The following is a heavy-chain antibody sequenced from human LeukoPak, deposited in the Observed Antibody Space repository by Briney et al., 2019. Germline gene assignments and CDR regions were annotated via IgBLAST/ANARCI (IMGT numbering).Heavy chain of an antibody. J-gene: IGHJ5*02. CDR1: HGSIRSGGYY. Sequence: SETLSLTCTVSHGSIRSGGYYWSWLRQHPEKGLEWIGHIYHTGSTHYNASLKSRLTMSVDTSRNQFSLRLDSVTVADTAVYYCARGGVVTTTPWFDPWGQGTLVIVSS. CDR2: IYHTGST. V-gene: IGHV4-31*03. D-gene: IGHD1-1*01. CDR3: ARGGVVTTTPWFDP.